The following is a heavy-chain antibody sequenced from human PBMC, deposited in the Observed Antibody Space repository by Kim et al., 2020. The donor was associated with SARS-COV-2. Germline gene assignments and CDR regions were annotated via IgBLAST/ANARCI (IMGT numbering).Heavy chain of an antibody. CDR3: ARGFSTTCSSTSCYLLYYYYGMDV. D-gene: IGHD2-2*01. V-gene: IGHV3-33*01. CDR2: IWYDGSNK. CDR1: GFTFSSYG. J-gene: IGHJ6*02. Sequence: GGSLRLSCAASGFTFSSYGMHWVRQAPGKGLEWVAVIWYDGSNKYYADSVKGRFTISRDNSKNTLYLQMNSLRAEDTAVYYCARGFSTTCSSTSCYLLYYYYGMDVWGQGTTVTVSS.